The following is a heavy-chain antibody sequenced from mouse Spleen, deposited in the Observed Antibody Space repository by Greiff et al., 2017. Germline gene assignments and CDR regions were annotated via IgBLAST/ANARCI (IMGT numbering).Heavy chain of an antibody. V-gene: IGHV5-17*02. D-gene: IGHD2-14*01. J-gene: IGHJ4*01. Sequence: EVKLVESGGGLVQPGGSRKLSCAASGFTFSSFGMHWVRQAPEKGLEWVAYISSGSSTIYYADTVKGRFTISRDNPKNTLFLQMTSLRSEDTAMYYCARSGGYDGAYYAMDYWGQGTSVTVSS. CDR3: ARSGGYDGAYYAMDY. CDR1: GFTFSSFG. CDR2: ISSGSSTI.